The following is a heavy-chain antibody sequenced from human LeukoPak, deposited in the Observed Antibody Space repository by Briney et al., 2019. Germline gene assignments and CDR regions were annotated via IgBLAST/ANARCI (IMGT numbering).Heavy chain of an antibody. V-gene: IGHV3-13*01. Sequence: PGGSLRLSCAASGFTFSSYDMRWVRQATGKGLEWVLAIGTAGDTYYPGSVKGRFTISRDNAKNSLYLQMNSLRAEDSAVYYCAGDRDSPGYSSSLDYWGQGTLVTVSS. CDR3: AGDRDSPGYSSSLDY. CDR2: IGTAGDT. D-gene: IGHD6-13*01. CDR1: GFTFSSYD. J-gene: IGHJ4*02.